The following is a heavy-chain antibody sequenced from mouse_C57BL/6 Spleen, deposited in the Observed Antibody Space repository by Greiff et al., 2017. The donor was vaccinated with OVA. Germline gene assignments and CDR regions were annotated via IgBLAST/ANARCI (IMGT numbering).Heavy chain of an antibody. CDR3: ARDGDGNPSWFAY. V-gene: IGHV5-4*01. J-gene: IGHJ3*01. Sequence: DVQLVESGGGLVRPGGSLKLSCAASGFTFSSYAMSWVRQTPEKRLEWVATISDGGSYTYYPDNVKGRFTISRDNAKNNLYLQMSHLKSEDTAMYYCARDGDGNPSWFAYWGQGTLVTVSA. CDR1: GFTFSSYA. D-gene: IGHD2-1*01. CDR2: ISDGGSYT.